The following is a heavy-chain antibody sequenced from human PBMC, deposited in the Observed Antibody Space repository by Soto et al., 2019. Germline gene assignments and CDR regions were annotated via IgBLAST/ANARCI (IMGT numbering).Heavy chain of an antibody. Sequence: ASVKVSCKASGYTFTGYYMHWVRQAPGQGLEWMGWINPNSGGTNYAQKFQGRVTMTRDTSISTAYMELSRLRSDDTAVYYCARDLDPRAAGYYYGMDVWGQGTTVTVS. CDR2: INPNSGGT. CDR1: GYTFTGYY. CDR3: ARDLDPRAAGYYYGMDV. V-gene: IGHV1-2*02. D-gene: IGHD3-3*01. J-gene: IGHJ6*02.